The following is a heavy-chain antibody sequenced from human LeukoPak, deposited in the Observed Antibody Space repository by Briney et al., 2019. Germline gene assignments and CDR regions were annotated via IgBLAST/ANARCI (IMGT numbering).Heavy chain of an antibody. CDR1: GGSISSSSYY. V-gene: IGHV4-39*07. Sequence: SETLSLTCTVSGGSISSSSYYWGWIRQPPGKGLEWIGSIYYSGSTYYNPSLKSRVTISVDTSKNQFSLKLSSVTAADTAVYYCARDQNPRIYYDSSGYSYYFDYWGQGTLVTVSS. CDR3: ARDQNPRIYYDSSGYSYYFDY. D-gene: IGHD3-22*01. CDR2: IYYSGST. J-gene: IGHJ4*02.